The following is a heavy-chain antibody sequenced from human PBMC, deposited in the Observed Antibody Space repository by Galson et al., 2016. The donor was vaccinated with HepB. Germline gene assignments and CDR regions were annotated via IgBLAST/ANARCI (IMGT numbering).Heavy chain of an antibody. D-gene: IGHD1-1*01. CDR2: SSSSGGTI. J-gene: IGHJ6*02. Sequence: SLRLSCAASGFTFSDYYMSWIRQAPGKGLEWVSYSSSSGGTIYYADAVKGRFTISRDNAKNSLYLQMNSLGAEDTAVYYCARVKRRFESRRYYYYAMDVWGQGTTVTVSS. CDR1: GFTFSDYY. CDR3: ARVKRRFESRRYYYYAMDV. V-gene: IGHV3-11*01.